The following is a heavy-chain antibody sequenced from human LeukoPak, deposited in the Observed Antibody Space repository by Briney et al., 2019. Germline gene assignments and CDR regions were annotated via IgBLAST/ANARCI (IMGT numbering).Heavy chain of an antibody. CDR1: GFTFSSYG. Sequence: QAGGSLRLSCAASGFTFSSYGMHWVRQAPGKGLEWVVFIRYDGSNKYYADSVKGRFTISRDNSKNTLYLQMNSLRAEDTAVYYCAKGPVGYFDYWGQGTLVTVSS. CDR3: AKGPVGYFDY. CDR2: IRYDGSNK. V-gene: IGHV3-30*02. J-gene: IGHJ4*02.